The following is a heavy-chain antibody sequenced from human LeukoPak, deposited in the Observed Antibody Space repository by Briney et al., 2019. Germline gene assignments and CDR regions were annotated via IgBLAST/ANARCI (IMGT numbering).Heavy chain of an antibody. CDR2: ISSSSAYI. Sequence: PGGSLRLSCASSGFTFSSYSMNWVRQAPGKGLEWVSSISSSSAYIYYADSVKRRFTISRHNAKNSLYLQMNSLRAEDTAVYFCARTTVTPSWFDPWGQGTLVTVS. CDR1: GFTFSSYS. CDR3: ARTTVTPSWFDP. D-gene: IGHD4-17*01. V-gene: IGHV3-21*01. J-gene: IGHJ5*02.